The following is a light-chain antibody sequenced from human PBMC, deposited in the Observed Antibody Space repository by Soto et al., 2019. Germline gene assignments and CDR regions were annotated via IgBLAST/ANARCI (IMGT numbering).Light chain of an antibody. CDR1: QGVSSNY. J-gene: IGKJ1*01. V-gene: IGKV3-20*01. Sequence: EIVLTQSPGTLSLSPGERATLSCRASQGVSSNYLAWYQQKPGQAPRLLIFDASTRATGIPDRFSGSGSVTDFTLTISRLEPEDFAVYHCQHYGSSPPQTFGQGTKVEIK. CDR3: QHYGSSPPQT. CDR2: DAS.